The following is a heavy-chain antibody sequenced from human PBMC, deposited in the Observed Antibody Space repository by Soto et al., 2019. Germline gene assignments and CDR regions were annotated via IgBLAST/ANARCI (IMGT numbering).Heavy chain of an antibody. V-gene: IGHV3-21*01. CDR1: GFTFSSYS. CDR3: AREGAARLTAPNYYMDV. D-gene: IGHD6-6*01. J-gene: IGHJ6*03. CDR2: ISSSSSYI. Sequence: EVQLVESGGGLVKPGGSLRLSCAASGFTFSSYSMNWVRQAPGKGLEWVSSISSSSSYIYYADSVKGRFTISRDNAKNSLYLQMNSLRAEDTAVYYCAREGAARLTAPNYYMDVWGKGTTVTVSS.